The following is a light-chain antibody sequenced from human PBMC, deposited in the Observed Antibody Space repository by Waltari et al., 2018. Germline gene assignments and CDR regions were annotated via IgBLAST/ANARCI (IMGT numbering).Light chain of an antibody. CDR3: CSYAGSSTFVI. CDR1: SNDVGSYNL. V-gene: IGLV2-23*03. J-gene: IGLJ2*01. Sequence: QSALTQPASVSGSPGQSIPISCTGTSNDVGSYNLVSWYQQHPCKAPKLMIYEGSNRPSGVSNRFSGSKSGNTASLTISGLQAEDEADYYCCSYAGSSTFVIFGGGTKLTVL. CDR2: EGS.